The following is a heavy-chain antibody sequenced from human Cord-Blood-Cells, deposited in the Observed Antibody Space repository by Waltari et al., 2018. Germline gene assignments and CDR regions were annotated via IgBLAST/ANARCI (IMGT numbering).Heavy chain of an antibody. CDR2: IYYSGST. D-gene: IGHD3-3*01. Sequence: QLQLQESGPGLVKPSETLSLTCTVSGGSISSSSYYWGWLRQPPGKGLEWIGSIYYSGSTYYNPSLKSRVTISVDTSKNQFSLKLSSVTAADTAVYYCARQRFLEWLLYYFDYWGQGTLVTVSS. V-gene: IGHV4-39*01. CDR1: GGSISSSSYY. CDR3: ARQRFLEWLLYYFDY. J-gene: IGHJ4*02.